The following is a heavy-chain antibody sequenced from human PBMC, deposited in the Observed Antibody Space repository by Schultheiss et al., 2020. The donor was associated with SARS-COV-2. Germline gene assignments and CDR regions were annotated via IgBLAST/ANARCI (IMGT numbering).Heavy chain of an antibody. CDR1: GFTFSNAW. Sequence: GGSLRLSCAASGFTFSNAWMSWVRQAPGKGLEWVGRIKSKTDGGTTDYAAPVKGRFTISRDDSKNTLYLQMNSLKTEDTAVYYCTTGHLGPLRYFDWLLSGYYGMDVWGQGTTVTVSS. CDR3: TTGHLGPLRYFDWLLSGYYGMDV. D-gene: IGHD3-9*01. V-gene: IGHV3-15*01. J-gene: IGHJ6*02. CDR2: IKSKTDGGTT.